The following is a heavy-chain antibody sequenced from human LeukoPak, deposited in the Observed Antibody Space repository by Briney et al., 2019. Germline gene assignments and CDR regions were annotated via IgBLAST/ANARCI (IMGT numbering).Heavy chain of an antibody. CDR3: ARVGLSSGWYTEDDY. J-gene: IGHJ4*02. V-gene: IGHV1-8*01. Sequence: ASVKVSCKASGYTFTNYDINWVRQATGQGLEWMGWMNPNNGNAGYAQKFQDKVTMTRDTSISTAYMELSSLRSEDTAVYYCARVGLSSGWYTEDDYWGQGTLVTVSS. CDR2: MNPNNGNA. D-gene: IGHD6-19*01. CDR1: GYTFTNYD.